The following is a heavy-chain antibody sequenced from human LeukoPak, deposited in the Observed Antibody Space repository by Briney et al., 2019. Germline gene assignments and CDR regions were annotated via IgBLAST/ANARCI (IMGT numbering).Heavy chain of an antibody. V-gene: IGHV1-24*01. D-gene: IGHD6-13*01. CDR2: FDPEDGET. CDR3: VTPDWRYSISWYGFDAFDI. CDR1: GYTLTELS. Sequence: ASVKVSCKVSGYTLTELSMHWVRQAPGKGLEWMGGFDPEDGETIYAQKFQRRVTMTEDTYTDTAYMELSSLRSEDTAVYYCVTPDWRYSISWYGFDAFDIWGQGTMFTVSS. J-gene: IGHJ3*02.